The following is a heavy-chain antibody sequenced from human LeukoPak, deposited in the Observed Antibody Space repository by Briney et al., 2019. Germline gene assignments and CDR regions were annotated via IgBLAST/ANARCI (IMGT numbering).Heavy chain of an antibody. V-gene: IGHV1-2*02. CDR2: INPNSGGT. D-gene: IGHD5-18*01. J-gene: IGHJ6*03. CDR1: EYTFTSYY. Sequence: ASVKVSCKASEYTFTSYYMHWVRQAPGQGLEWVGWINPNSGGTSYAQKFQGRVTMTRDTSISTAYMELSRLRSDDTAVYYCARGIQLYLFYMDVWGKGTTVTVSS. CDR3: ARGIQLYLFYMDV.